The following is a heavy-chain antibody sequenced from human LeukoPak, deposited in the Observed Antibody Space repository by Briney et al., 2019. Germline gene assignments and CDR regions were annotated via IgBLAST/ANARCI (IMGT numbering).Heavy chain of an antibody. J-gene: IGHJ4*02. CDR1: GYTFTSYY. CDR3: ARLAYYGSGSYYKGLFTDY. CDR2: INPSGGST. V-gene: IGHV1-46*01. D-gene: IGHD3-10*01. Sequence: ASVKVSCKASGYTFTSYYIHWVRQAPGQGLEWVGIINPSGGSTTYGQKFQGRVTMSRDTSTSTVYMELSSLRSEDTAVYYCARLAYYGSGSYYKGLFTDYWGQGTLVTVSS.